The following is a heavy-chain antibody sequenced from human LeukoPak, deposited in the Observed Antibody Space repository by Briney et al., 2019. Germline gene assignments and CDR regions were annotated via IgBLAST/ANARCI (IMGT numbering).Heavy chain of an antibody. V-gene: IGHV3-48*02. J-gene: IGHJ4*02. CDR3: ARYGSGTSYITNYFDY. Sequence: PGGSLRLSCAASGFTFSSYSMNWVRQAPGKGLEWVSYISSDSRTIYYADSVKGRFTISRDNAKNSLYLQMKSLRDEDTAVYYCARYGSGTSYITNYFDYWGQGTLVTASS. CDR1: GFTFSSYS. D-gene: IGHD3-10*01. CDR2: ISSDSRTI.